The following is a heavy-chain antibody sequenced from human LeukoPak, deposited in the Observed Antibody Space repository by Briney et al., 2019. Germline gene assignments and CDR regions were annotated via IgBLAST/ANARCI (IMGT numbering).Heavy chain of an antibody. CDR3: ARDRGPNSSGYYWDYYYYYGMDV. V-gene: IGHV4-30-2*01. CDR1: GGSISSGGYS. CDR2: IYHSGST. Sequence: SETLSLTCAVSGGSISSGGYSWSWIRQPPGKGLEWIGYIYHSGSTYYNPSLKSRVTISVDTSKNQFSLKLSSVTAADTAVYYCARDRGPNSSGYYWDYYYYYGMDVWGQGTTVTVSS. D-gene: IGHD3-22*01. J-gene: IGHJ6*02.